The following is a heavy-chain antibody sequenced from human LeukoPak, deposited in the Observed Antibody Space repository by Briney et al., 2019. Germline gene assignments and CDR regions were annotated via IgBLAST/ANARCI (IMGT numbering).Heavy chain of an antibody. CDR1: GGSISSSSYY. J-gene: IGHJ3*02. CDR3: ARRDLDTAMVDAFDI. Sequence: SETLSLTCTVSGGSISSSSYYWSWIRQPPGKGLEWIGYIYYSGSTNYNPSLKSRVTISVDTSKNQFSLKLSSVTAADTAVYYCARRDLDTAMVDAFDIWGQGTMVTVSS. D-gene: IGHD5-18*01. CDR2: IYYSGST. V-gene: IGHV4-61*05.